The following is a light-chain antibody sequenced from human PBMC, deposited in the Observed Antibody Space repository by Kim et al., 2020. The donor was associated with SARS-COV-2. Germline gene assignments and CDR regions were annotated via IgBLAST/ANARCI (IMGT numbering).Light chain of an antibody. CDR2: GEN. Sequence: SSELTQDPAVSVALGQTVRITCQGDSLRSYYASWFLQKPGQAPVLVIYGENNRPSGIPDRFSGSTSGYTASLTITGAQAEDEADYYCNSRDSSGNHLLGGGTQVSVL. CDR1: SLRSYY. J-gene: IGLJ2*01. V-gene: IGLV3-19*01. CDR3: NSRDSSGNHL.